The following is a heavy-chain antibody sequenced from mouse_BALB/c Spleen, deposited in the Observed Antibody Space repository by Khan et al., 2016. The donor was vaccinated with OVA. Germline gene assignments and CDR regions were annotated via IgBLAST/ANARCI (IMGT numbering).Heavy chain of an antibody. Sequence: QIQLVQSGPELKKPGETVKISCKASGYTFTDYSMHWVKQAPGKGLKWMGWINTETGEPTYADDFKGRFAFSLETSASTAYLQINNLKNEDTATYFCARRGDYVLAYWGQGTLVTVSA. CDR1: GYTFTDYS. CDR3: ARRGDYVLAY. V-gene: IGHV9-2-1*01. J-gene: IGHJ3*01. CDR2: INTETGEP. D-gene: IGHD2-4*01.